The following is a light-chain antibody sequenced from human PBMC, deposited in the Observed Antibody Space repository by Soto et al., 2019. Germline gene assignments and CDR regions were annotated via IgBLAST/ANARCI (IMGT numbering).Light chain of an antibody. V-gene: IGKV3-11*01. CDR3: QQRSNWLPGIT. CDR1: QSVSSY. Sequence: EIVLTQSPATLSLSPGERATLSCRASQSVSSYLAWYQQKPGQAPRLLIYDASNRATGIPARFSGSGSGTDFTLTISSLEPEEFAVYYCQQRSNWLPGITFGQGTRLEIK. CDR2: DAS. J-gene: IGKJ5*01.